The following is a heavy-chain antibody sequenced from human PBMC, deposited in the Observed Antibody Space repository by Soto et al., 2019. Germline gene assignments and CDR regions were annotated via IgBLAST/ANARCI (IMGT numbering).Heavy chain of an antibody. V-gene: IGHV3-23*01. CDR2: ISGSGGST. D-gene: IGHD6-13*01. J-gene: IGHJ6*02. Sequence: AGGSLRLSCAASGFTFSSYAMSWVRQAPGKGLEWVSAISGSGGSTYYADSVKGRFTISRDNSKNTLYLQMNSLRAEDTAVYYCARAVPYSSTLNPYYYYGMDVRGQGTTVTVSS. CDR1: GFTFSSYA. CDR3: ARAVPYSSTLNPYYYYGMDV.